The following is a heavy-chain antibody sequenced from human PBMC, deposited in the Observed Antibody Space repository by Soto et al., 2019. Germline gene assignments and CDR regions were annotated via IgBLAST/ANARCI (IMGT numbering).Heavy chain of an antibody. Sequence: SETLSLTCSVSGGSISSSSYYWGWIRQPPGKGLEWIGSIYYSGSTYYNPSLKSRVTISVDTSKNQFSLKLSSVTAADTAVYYCARLGTAGRNDYYYGMDVWGQGTTVTVSS. CDR2: IYYSGST. D-gene: IGHD6-13*01. V-gene: IGHV4-39*01. CDR3: ARLGTAGRNDYYYGMDV. J-gene: IGHJ6*02. CDR1: GGSISSSSYY.